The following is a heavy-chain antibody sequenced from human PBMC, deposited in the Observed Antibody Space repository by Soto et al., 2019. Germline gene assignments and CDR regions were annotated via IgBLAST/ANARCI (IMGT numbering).Heavy chain of an antibody. V-gene: IGHV1-69*13. CDR3: ARAYYYYSSGYLRSCCIDF. D-gene: IGHD3-22*01. J-gene: IGHJ6*04. CDR2: IIPIFGTA. CDR1: GGTFSSYA. Sequence: GSSVKLSCKASGGTFSSYAIRWVRQAPGQGLDWMGGIIPIFGTANYAQKFQGRVTITADESTSTAYMELSSLRSEDMAVYYCARAYYYYSSGYLRSCCIDFSGKAPTVT.